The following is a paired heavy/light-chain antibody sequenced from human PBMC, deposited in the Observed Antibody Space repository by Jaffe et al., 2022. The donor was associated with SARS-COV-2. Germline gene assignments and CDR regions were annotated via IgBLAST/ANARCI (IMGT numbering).Light chain of an antibody. Sequence: QSVLTQPPSVSAAPGQKVTISCSGSSSNIGNNYVSWYQQLPGTAPKLLIYDNNKRPSGIPDRFSGSKSGTSATLGITGLQTGDEADYYCGTWDSSLSAGRVFGGGTKLTVL. J-gene: IGLJ3*02. CDR3: GTWDSSLSAGRV. CDR2: DNN. V-gene: IGLV1-51*01. CDR1: SSNIGNNY.
Heavy chain of an antibody. Sequence: EVQLVESGGGLVQPGGSLRLSCAASGFTVSSNYMSWVRQAPGKGLEWVSVIYSGGSTYYADSVKGRFTISRDNSKNTLYLQMNSLRAEDTAVYYCARDSWYYGSGSQKDYGMDVWGQGTTVTVSS. V-gene: IGHV3-66*02. CDR3: ARDSWYYGSGSQKDYGMDV. CDR1: GFTVSSNY. J-gene: IGHJ6*02. D-gene: IGHD3-10*01. CDR2: IYSGGST.